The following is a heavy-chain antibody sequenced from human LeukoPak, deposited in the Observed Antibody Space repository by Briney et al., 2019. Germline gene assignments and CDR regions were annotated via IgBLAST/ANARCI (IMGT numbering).Heavy chain of an antibody. D-gene: IGHD3-22*01. CDR1: DGSITTDDYC. CDR2: ISHSGHT. J-gene: IGHJ4*02. Sequence: PSETLSLTCTVSDGSITTDDYCWSWIRQPPGKGLEWIAYISHSGHTYSNPSLESRVTMSVDRSQNQFSLKLSSVTAADTAVYYCARVNQEDYYDSSGYYSPFDFWGQGTRVTVSS. V-gene: IGHV4-30-2*01. CDR3: ARVNQEDYYDSSGYYSPFDF.